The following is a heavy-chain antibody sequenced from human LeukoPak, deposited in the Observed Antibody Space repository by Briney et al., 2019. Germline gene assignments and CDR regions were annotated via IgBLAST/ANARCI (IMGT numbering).Heavy chain of an antibody. J-gene: IGHJ5*02. CDR2: INAGNDNT. CDR1: GYTFTSYA. D-gene: IGHD3-10*01. V-gene: IGHV1-3*01. Sequence: GPVKVSCKASGYTFTSYAMHWVRQAPGQRLEWMGWINAGNDNTKYSQKFQGRVTITRDTSASTAYMELSRLRSDDTAVYYCARDGTYYYGSGSLVPADWFDPWGQGTLVTVSS. CDR3: ARDGTYYYGSGSLVPADWFDP.